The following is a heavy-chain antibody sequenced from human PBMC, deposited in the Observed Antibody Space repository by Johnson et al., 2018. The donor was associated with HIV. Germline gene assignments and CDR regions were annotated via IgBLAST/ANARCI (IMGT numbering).Heavy chain of an antibody. CDR2: IYSGGST. V-gene: IGHV3-66*01. Sequence: VQLVESGGGLVKPGGSLRLSCAASGFTVSNNYMSWVRQAPGKGLEWVSVIYSGGSTYYADSVKGRFTISRDNSKNTLYLQMNSLRAEDTAVYYCAKEYCGGDCYPSPDAFDIWGQGTMVTVSS. D-gene: IGHD2-21*01. CDR1: GFTVSNNY. CDR3: AKEYCGGDCYPSPDAFDI. J-gene: IGHJ3*02.